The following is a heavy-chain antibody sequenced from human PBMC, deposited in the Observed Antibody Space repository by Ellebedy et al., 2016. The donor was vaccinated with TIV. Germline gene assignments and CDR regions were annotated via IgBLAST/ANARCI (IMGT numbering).Heavy chain of an antibody. CDR2: IKPDGSEK. J-gene: IGHJ2*01. CDR3: ARIGPIAAAGTSWYFDL. CDR1: GFTFSIYW. Sequence: PGGSLRLSCAASGFTFSIYWMSWVRQAPGKGLEWLANIKPDGSEKYYVDSVKGRFTISRDNAKNSLYLQMNSLRAEDTAVYYCARIGPIAAAGTSWYFDLWGRGTLVTVSS. D-gene: IGHD6-13*01. V-gene: IGHV3-7*01.